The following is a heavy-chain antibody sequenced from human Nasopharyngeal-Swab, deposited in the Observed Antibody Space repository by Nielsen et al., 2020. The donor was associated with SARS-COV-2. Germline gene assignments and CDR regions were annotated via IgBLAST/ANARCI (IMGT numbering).Heavy chain of an antibody. D-gene: IGHD5-18*01. J-gene: IGHJ6*02. CDR1: GFTFDDYA. V-gene: IGHV3-9*01. CDR2: ISWNSGSI. Sequence: LRLSCEDCGFTFDDYAMHWVRQAPGKGLEWVSGISWNSGSIGYADSVKGRFTISRDNAKNSLYLQMNSLRAEDTALYYCAKGYGYGGDYYYYYGMDVWGQGTTVTVSS. CDR3: AKGYGYGGDYYYYYGMDV.